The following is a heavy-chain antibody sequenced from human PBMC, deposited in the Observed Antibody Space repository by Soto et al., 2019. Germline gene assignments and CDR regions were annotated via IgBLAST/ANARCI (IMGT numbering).Heavy chain of an antibody. J-gene: IGHJ6*03. CDR3: AREMGGGYCSGGSCYGLPPYYYYYYMDV. CDR2: ISSSSSTI. V-gene: IGHV3-48*01. CDR1: GFTFSSYS. D-gene: IGHD2-15*01. Sequence: AGSLILSCAASGFTFSSYSMNWVRQAPGKGLEWVSYISSSSSTIYYADSVKGRFTISRDNAKNSLYLQMNSLRAEDTAVYYCAREMGGGYCSGGSCYGLPPYYYYYYMDVWGKGTTVTVSS.